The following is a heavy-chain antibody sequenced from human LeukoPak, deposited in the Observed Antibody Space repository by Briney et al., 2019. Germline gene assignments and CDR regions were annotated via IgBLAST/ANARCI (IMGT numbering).Heavy chain of an antibody. D-gene: IGHD3-10*01. V-gene: IGHV3-23*01. CDR3: ASSIVRGGYGDYDY. CDR2: ISGSGDST. CDR1: GFTFSDYV. Sequence: PGGSLRLSCAASGFTFSDYVMSWVRQAPGKGLEWVSAISGSGDSTYYSDSVKARFTSSRDSSRNTLYLQIHSLRAEDTAIYYCASSIVRGGYGDYDYWGQGTQVTVSS. J-gene: IGHJ4*02.